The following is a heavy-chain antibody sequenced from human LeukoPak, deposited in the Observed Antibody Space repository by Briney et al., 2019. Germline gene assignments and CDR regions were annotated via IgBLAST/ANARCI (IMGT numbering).Heavy chain of an antibody. D-gene: IGHD3-10*01. CDR3: AKSVPPFGELSSVLFY. J-gene: IGHJ4*02. V-gene: IGHV3-30*02. Sequence: GGSLRLSCAASGFTFSSYGMHWVRQAPGKGLEWVAFIRYDGSNKYYADSVKGRFTISRDNSKNTLYPQMNSLRAEDAAVYYCAKSVPPFGELSSVLFYWGQGTLVTVSS. CDR2: IRYDGSNK. CDR1: GFTFSSYG.